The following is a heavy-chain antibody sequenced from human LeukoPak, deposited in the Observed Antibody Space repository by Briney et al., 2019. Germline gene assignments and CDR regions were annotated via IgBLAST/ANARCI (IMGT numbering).Heavy chain of an antibody. Sequence: SETLSLTCTVSGGSISSSSYYWAWIRQPPGQGLEWIGSIYYSGSTYYNTSLKSRVTMAVDTSKNQFSLKLSSVTAADTAVYYCAPIVAAAARGFFDYWVQETLVTVS. CDR1: GGSISSSSYY. J-gene: IGHJ4*02. CDR2: IYYSGST. V-gene: IGHV4-39*01. D-gene: IGHD6-13*01. CDR3: APIVAAAARGFFDY.